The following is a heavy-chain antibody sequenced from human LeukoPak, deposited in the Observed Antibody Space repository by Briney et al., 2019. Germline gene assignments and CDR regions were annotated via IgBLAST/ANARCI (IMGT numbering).Heavy chain of an antibody. CDR2: ISSNGGST. CDR1: GFTFSSCA. J-gene: IGHJ4*02. Sequence: GGSLRLSCAASGFTFSSCAMHWVRQAPGKGLEYVSAISSNGGSTYYANSVKGRFTISRDNSKNTLYLQMGSLRAEDMAVYYCARDLGGYSYGPLGYWGQGTLVTVSS. V-gene: IGHV3-64*01. CDR3: ARDLGGYSYGPLGY. D-gene: IGHD5-18*01.